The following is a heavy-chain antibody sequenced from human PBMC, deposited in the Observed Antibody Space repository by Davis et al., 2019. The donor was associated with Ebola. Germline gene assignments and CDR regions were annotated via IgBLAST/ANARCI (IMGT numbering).Heavy chain of an antibody. J-gene: IGHJ5*02. D-gene: IGHD3-10*01. CDR2: INTKTGNP. CDR1: GYTFTGYY. V-gene: IGHV7-4-1*02. Sequence: ASVKVSCKASGYTFTGYYMHWVRQAPGQGLEWMGWINTKTGNPTYAQDFTGRFVFSLDTSVSTAYLQISSLKPEDTAVYYCARRGSGTRFDPWGQGTLVIVSS. CDR3: ARRGSGTRFDP.